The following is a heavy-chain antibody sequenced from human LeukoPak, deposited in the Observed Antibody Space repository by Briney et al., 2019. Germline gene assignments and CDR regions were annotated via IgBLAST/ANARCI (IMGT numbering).Heavy chain of an antibody. CDR1: GLIFSNFA. CDR2: ITGTSGKT. Sequence: GGSLRLSCEVSGLIFSNFAMAWVRQAPGKGLEWLSLITGTSGKTYYAASVKGRFTISRDNSKNMVYLQMDNLRAEDTALYCAKDHVNAGRLGYWGQGTPVTVS. CDR3: AKDHVNAGRLGY. V-gene: IGHV3-23*01. J-gene: IGHJ4*02. D-gene: IGHD3-22*01.